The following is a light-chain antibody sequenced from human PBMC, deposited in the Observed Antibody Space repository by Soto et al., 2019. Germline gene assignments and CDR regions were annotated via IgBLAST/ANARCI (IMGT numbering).Light chain of an antibody. V-gene: IGKV3-20*01. CDR2: GAS. CDR3: QQYVSSPFT. Sequence: EIVLAQSPGTLSLSPGERATLSCRASQSVRSNYLAWYLQKPGQAPRLLISGASTRATGIPDRFSGSVSGTDFTLTISRLEPEDFAVYYCQQYVSSPFTFGQGTKLEIK. J-gene: IGKJ2*01. CDR1: QSVRSNY.